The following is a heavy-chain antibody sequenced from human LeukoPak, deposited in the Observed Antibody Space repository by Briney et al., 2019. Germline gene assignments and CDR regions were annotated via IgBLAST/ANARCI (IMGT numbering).Heavy chain of an antibody. J-gene: IGHJ6*03. D-gene: IGHD3-3*01. CDR3: ARARDDFWSSYYYYMEV. V-gene: IGHV3-64*01. CDR1: GFTFSSYA. CDR2: ISSNGGST. Sequence: GGALRLSCAASGFTFSSYAMHWVRQAPGKGLEYVSAISSNGGSTYYANSVNGRFTISRDNSKNMLYLQMGSLRAEDMAVYYCARARDDFWSSYYYYMEVWGKGTTVTVS.